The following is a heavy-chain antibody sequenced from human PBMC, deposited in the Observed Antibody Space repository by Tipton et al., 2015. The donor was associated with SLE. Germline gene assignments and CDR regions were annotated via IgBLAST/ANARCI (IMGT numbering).Heavy chain of an antibody. Sequence: TLSLTCTVSGGSISSFYWSWIRQPPGKGLVWIGYIYYSGATNYNPSLKSRVTILVDMSKSQFSLKLSSVTAANTAVYYCARVDVVVVSPGAFDIRGNGTMATVSS. D-gene: IGHD2-15*01. CDR2: IYYSGAT. V-gene: IGHV4-59*01. CDR1: GGSISSFY. J-gene: IGHJ3*02. CDR3: ARVDVVVVSPGAFDI.